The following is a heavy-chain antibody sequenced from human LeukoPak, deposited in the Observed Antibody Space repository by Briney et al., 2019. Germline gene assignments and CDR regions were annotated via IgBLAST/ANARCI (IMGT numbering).Heavy chain of an antibody. CDR2: ISSSGSTI. CDR3: ARGFGVAYYYYSMDV. V-gene: IGHV3-48*03. D-gene: IGHD3-3*01. J-gene: IGHJ6*03. CDR1: GFTFSSYE. Sequence: GGSLRLSCAASGFTFSSYEMNWVRQAPGKGLEWVSYISSSGSTIYYADSVKGRFTISRDNAKNSLYLQMNSLRAEDTAVYYCARGFGVAYYYYSMDVWGKGTTVTISS.